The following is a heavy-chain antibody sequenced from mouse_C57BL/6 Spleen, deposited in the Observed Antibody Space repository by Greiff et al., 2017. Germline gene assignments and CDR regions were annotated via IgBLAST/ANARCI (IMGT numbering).Heavy chain of an antibody. CDR3: ARGYGSSYEFDY. D-gene: IGHD1-1*01. Sequence: VQLKESGPELVKPGASVKMSCKASGYTFTDYNMHWVKQSHGKSLEWIGYINPNNGGTSYNQKFKGKATLTVNKSSSTAYMELRSLTSEDSAVYYCARGYGSSYEFDYWGQGTTLTVSS. V-gene: IGHV1-22*01. J-gene: IGHJ2*01. CDR1: GYTFTDYN. CDR2: INPNNGGT.